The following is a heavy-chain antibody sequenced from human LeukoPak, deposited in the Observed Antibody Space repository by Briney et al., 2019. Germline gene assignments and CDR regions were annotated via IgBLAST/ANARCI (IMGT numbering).Heavy chain of an antibody. D-gene: IGHD6-19*01. CDR3: ARHPSYTSGWPLDY. Sequence: GESLQISCKGSGYSFNSYWIGWVRQMPGKGLEWMGITYLGDSDTRYSPSFQGQVTISADKSISTAYLQWSSLKASDTAMYYCARHPSYTSGWPLDYWGQGTLVTVSS. CDR2: TYLGDSDT. V-gene: IGHV5-51*01. CDR1: GYSFNSYW. J-gene: IGHJ4*02.